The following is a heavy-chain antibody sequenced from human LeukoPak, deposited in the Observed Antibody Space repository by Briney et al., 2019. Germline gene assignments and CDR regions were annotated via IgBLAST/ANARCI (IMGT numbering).Heavy chain of an antibody. CDR1: GGSISGYY. Sequence: PSETLSLTCTVSGGSISGYYWSWIRQHPGKGLEWIGYIYYSGSTYYNPSLKSRVTISVDTSKNQFSLKLSSVTAADTAVYYCATGIAVAADDAFDIWGQGTMVTVSS. D-gene: IGHD6-19*01. CDR3: ATGIAVAADDAFDI. V-gene: IGHV4-31*03. J-gene: IGHJ3*02. CDR2: IYYSGST.